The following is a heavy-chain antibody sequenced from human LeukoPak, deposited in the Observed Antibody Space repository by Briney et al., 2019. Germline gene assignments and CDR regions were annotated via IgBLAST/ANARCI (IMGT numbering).Heavy chain of an antibody. CDR2: IIPIFGTA. V-gene: IGHV1-69*13. CDR1: GGTFSSYA. D-gene: IGHD1-26*01. Sequence: ASVKVSCKASGGTFSSYAISWVRQAPGQGLEWMGGIIPIFGTANYAQKFQGRVTITADESTSTAYMELSSLRSEDTAVYYCAREVGATTEIYFDYWGQGTLVTVSS. CDR3: AREVGATTEIYFDY. J-gene: IGHJ4*02.